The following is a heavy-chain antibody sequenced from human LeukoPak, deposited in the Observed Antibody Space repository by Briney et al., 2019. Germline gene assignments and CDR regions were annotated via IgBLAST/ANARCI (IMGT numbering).Heavy chain of an antibody. V-gene: IGHV4-34*01. CDR3: ARAQFDDFWSGYGLDY. CDR1: GGSFSGYY. J-gene: IGHJ4*02. CDR2: INHSGST. D-gene: IGHD3-3*01. Sequence: SETLSLTCAVYGGSFSGYYWSWIRQPPGKGLEWIGEINHSGSTNYNPSLKSRVTISVDTSKNQFTLKLSSVTAADTAVYYCARAQFDDFWSGYGLDYWGQGTLVTVSS.